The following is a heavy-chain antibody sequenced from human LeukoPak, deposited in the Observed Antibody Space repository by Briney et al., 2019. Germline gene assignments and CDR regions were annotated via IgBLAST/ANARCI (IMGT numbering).Heavy chain of an antibody. J-gene: IGHJ5*02. CDR2: IYYSGST. CDR3: ARVEYCGGDCWEWFDP. D-gene: IGHD2-21*02. CDR1: GGSISNGVYY. Sequence: SQTLSLTCTVSGGSISNGVYYWSWIRQHPGKGLEWIGYIYYSGSTNYNPSLKSRVTTSVDTSKNQFSLKLSSVTAADTAVYYCARVEYCGGDCWEWFDPWGQGTLVTVSS. V-gene: IGHV4-61*08.